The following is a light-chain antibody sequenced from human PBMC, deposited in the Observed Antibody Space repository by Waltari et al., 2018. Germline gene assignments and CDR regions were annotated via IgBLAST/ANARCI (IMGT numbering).Light chain of an antibody. J-gene: IGKJ1*01. CDR1: QDISNS. V-gene: IGKV1-27*01. Sequence: DIQMTQSPASLSASVGDRVTITCRASQDISNSLAWYQQKPGKVPKLLIYVASTLQSGVPSRFSGSGSGTDFTLTISSLQPEDVATYYCQKYNSYSLWTFGQGTKVEIK. CDR3: QKYNSYSLWT. CDR2: VAS.